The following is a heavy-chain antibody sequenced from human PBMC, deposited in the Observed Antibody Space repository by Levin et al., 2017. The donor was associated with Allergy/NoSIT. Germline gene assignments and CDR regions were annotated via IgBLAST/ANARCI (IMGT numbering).Heavy chain of an antibody. Sequence: SCAASGFTFSDYYMSWIRQAPGKGLEWVSYISSSGSTKYYADSEKGRFTISRDNAKNSLYLQMNSLRAEDTAVYYCAGVGVWGVRGVYYFDYWGQGTLVTVSS. J-gene: IGHJ4*02. D-gene: IGHD2-8*02. CDR2: ISSSGSTK. V-gene: IGHV3-11*01. CDR1: GFTFSDYY. CDR3: AGVGVWGVRGVYYFDY.